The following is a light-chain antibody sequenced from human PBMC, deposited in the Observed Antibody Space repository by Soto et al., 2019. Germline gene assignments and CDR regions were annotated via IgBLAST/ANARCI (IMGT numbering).Light chain of an antibody. Sequence: IQMTQSPSSLSASVGDRVAITCRASHNIDTYLNWYQQKPGKVPKLLIYAASTLQSGVPSRFSGSGSGRDFTLTISSLQPEDFATYYCLLDYAYFWAFGQGTKVDIK. J-gene: IGKJ1*01. CDR2: AAS. CDR3: LLDYAYFWA. CDR1: HNIDTY. V-gene: IGKV1-6*01.